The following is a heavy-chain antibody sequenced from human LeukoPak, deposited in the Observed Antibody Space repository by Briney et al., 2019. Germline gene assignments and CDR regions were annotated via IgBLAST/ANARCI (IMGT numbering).Heavy chain of an antibody. CDR2: IYYSGST. J-gene: IGHJ4*02. CDR3: ARNLDGLGYCSGGSCQFDY. V-gene: IGHV4-39*07. D-gene: IGHD2-15*01. Sequence: ASETLSLTCTVSGGSISSSSYYWGWIRQPPGKGLEWIGSIYYSGSTYYNPSLKSRVTISVDTSKNQFSLKLSSVTAADTAVYYCARNLDGLGYCSGGSCQFDYWGQGTLVTVSS. CDR1: GGSISSSSYY.